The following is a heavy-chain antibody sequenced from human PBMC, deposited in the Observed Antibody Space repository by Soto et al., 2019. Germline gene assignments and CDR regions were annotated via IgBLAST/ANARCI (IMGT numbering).Heavy chain of an antibody. J-gene: IGHJ6*02. CDR2: ITPNNGAT. Sequence: QVQLVQSGAEVKKPGASVKVSCKAAGYTLTAYYIHWVRQAPGQGLEWMGWITPNNGATNYEQSFPGRVTNTRDTSIGTAYMELSRLIFDDSAVYYCARLPPPSLYYYRMDVWGQGTAVTVS. CDR1: GYTLTAYY. CDR3: ARLPPPSLYYYRMDV. V-gene: IGHV1-2*02.